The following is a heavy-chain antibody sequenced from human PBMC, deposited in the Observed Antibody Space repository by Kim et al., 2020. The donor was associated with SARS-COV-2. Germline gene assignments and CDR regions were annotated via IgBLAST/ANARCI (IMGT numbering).Heavy chain of an antibody. V-gene: IGHV4-59*01. CDR3: ARALLGNPLYYGMDV. CDR1: GGSISSYY. Sequence: SETLSLTCTVSGGSISSYYWSWIRQPPGKGLEWIGYIYYSGSTNYNPSLKSRVTISVDTSKNQFSLKLSSVTAADTAVYYCARALLGNPLYYGMDVWGQGTTVTVSS. D-gene: IGHD4-4*01. J-gene: IGHJ6*02. CDR2: IYYSGST.